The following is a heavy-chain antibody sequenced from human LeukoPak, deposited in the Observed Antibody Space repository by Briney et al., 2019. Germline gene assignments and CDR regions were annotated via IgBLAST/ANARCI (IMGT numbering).Heavy chain of an antibody. CDR2: IIPIFDTP. J-gene: IGHJ3*02. D-gene: IGHD3-22*01. CDR1: GGTFSDYA. V-gene: IGHV1-69*05. CDR3: ASQLFHLDSSGYSLDALDI. Sequence: SVKVSCKTSGGTFSDYAISWVRQAPGQGLEWMGVIIPIFDTPNYAQKWQGRVTITTDESTSTAYMELRSLRSEDTAVYYCASQLFHLDSSGYSLDALDIWGQGTMVTVSS.